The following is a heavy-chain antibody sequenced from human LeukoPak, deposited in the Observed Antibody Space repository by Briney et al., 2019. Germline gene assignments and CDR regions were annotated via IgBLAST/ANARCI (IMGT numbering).Heavy chain of an antibody. V-gene: IGHV4-59*01. D-gene: IGHD4-23*01. CDR1: GGSISSSY. Sequence: PSETLSLTCTVSGGSISSSYWSWIRQPPGKGLEWIGYMYYSGNTNYNPSLKSRVTISVDTSKNQFSLKLSSVTAADTAVYYCAGQYGGNFDYWGQGTLVTVSS. J-gene: IGHJ4*02. CDR2: MYYSGNT. CDR3: AGQYGGNFDY.